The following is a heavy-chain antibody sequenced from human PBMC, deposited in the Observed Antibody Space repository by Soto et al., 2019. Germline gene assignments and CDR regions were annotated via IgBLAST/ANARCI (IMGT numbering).Heavy chain of an antibody. D-gene: IGHD5-18*01. CDR3: ARGGDTSIYFMDV. V-gene: IGHV3-13*01. J-gene: IGHJ6*03. CDR2: IGTTGDT. Sequence: EVQLVESGGGLVQPGGSLRLSCAASGFTFSRFDMHWVRQATGKGLEWVSSIGTTGDTYYPGSVKGRFTISRENAKNSMYLQMNSLRDGDTAVYYCARGGDTSIYFMDVWGKGTTVTVSS. CDR1: GFTFSRFD.